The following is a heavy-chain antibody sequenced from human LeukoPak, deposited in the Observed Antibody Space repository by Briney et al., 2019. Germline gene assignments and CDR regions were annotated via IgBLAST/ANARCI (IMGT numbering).Heavy chain of an antibody. Sequence: GGSLRLSCEASGFTFSSNAMSWVRQAPGKGLEWVSGIGSDVRTHYADSVKGRFTISRDNSKNTVYLQMNSLRAEDTAVYYCAKAPARHAHFDYWGQGTLVTVSS. J-gene: IGHJ4*02. CDR2: IGSDVRT. CDR3: AKAPARHAHFDY. V-gene: IGHV3-23*01. CDR1: GFTFSSNA. D-gene: IGHD6-6*01.